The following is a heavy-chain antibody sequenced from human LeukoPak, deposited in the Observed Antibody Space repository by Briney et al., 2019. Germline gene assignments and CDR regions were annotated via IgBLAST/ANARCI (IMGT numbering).Heavy chain of an antibody. V-gene: IGHV3-30*03. CDR3: ARDGWRELDY. J-gene: IGHJ4*02. D-gene: IGHD6-19*01. CDR2: ISYDGSNK. Sequence: GGSLRLSCAASGFTVSSNYMSWVRQAPGKGLEWVAVISYDGSNKYYADSVKGRFTISRDNSKNTLYLQMNSLRAEDTAVYYCARDGWRELDYWGQGTLVTVSS. CDR1: GFTVSSNY.